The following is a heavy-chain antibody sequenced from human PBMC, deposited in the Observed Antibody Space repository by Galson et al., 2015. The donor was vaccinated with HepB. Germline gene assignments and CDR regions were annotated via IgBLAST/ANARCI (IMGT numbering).Heavy chain of an antibody. D-gene: IGHD3-10*01. V-gene: IGHV5-51*03. CDR1: GYSFTSYW. CDR3: TFPGLGFGDV. Sequence: QSGAEVKKAGESLKISCKGSGYSFTSYWIGWVRQKPGKGLEWMGSIYPSDSDTTFSPSFQGQVTISADKSISTAYLQWSSLKASDTAMYYCTFPGLGFGDVWGQGTTVTVSS. CDR2: IYPSDSDT. J-gene: IGHJ6*02.